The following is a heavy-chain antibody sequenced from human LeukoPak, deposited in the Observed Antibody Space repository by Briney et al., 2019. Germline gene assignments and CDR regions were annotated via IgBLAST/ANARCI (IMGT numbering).Heavy chain of an antibody. V-gene: IGHV1-2*02. Sequence: GASVKVSCKASGYTFTGYYMHWVRQTPGQGLEWMGWINPNSGGTNYAQEFQGRVTITRDTSASTAYMELSSLRSEDMAVYYCARGRGPNCSGGSCYFDYWGQGTLVTVSS. CDR2: INPNSGGT. CDR1: GYTFTGYY. J-gene: IGHJ4*02. CDR3: ARGRGPNCSGGSCYFDY. D-gene: IGHD2-15*01.